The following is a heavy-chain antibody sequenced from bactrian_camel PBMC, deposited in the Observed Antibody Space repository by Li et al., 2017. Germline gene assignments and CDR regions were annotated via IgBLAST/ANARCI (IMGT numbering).Heavy chain of an antibody. J-gene: IGHJ4*01. CDR3: AADAPSVVVAGPCRERGEFKY. D-gene: IGHD2*01. Sequence: HVQLVESGGGSVQAGGSLKLACAASGYILSSCKMGWFRQAPGKERELVSSRSSEGTTTYADSVKGRFTISLDSAKNTAYLQMGSLNPEDTAIYYCAADAPSVVVAGPCRERGEFKYWGQGTQVTVS. CDR1: GYILSSCK. V-gene: IGHV3S53*01. CDR2: RSSEGTT.